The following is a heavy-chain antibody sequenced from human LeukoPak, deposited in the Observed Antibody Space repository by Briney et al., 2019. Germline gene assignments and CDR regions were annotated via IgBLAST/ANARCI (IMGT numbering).Heavy chain of an antibody. J-gene: IGHJ2*01. CDR3: ARPATNCRGGNCVGPWYFDL. V-gene: IGHV5-51*01. Sequence: GESLKISCKGSGYTFSNYWIGWVRQMPGKGLEWMGIIYPGDADTSYSPSFQGQVTISADKSLNTAYLQWSSLKASDSAMYYCARPATNCRGGNCVGPWYFDLWGRGTLVTVSS. CDR1: GYTFSNYW. D-gene: IGHD2-15*01. CDR2: IYPGDADT.